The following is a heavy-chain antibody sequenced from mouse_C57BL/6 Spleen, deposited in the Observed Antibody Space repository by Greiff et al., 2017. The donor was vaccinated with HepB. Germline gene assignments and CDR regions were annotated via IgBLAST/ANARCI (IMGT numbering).Heavy chain of an antibody. V-gene: IGHV3-6*01. CDR1: GYSITSGYY. D-gene: IGHD3-3*01. CDR2: ISYDGSN. J-gene: IGHJ3*01. Sequence: ESGPGLVKPSQSLSLTCSVTGYSITSGYYWNWIRQFPGNKLEWMGYISYDGSNNYNPSLKNRISITRDTSKNQFFLKLNSVTTEDTATYYCARVETLGWGQGTLVTVSA. CDR3: ARVETLG.